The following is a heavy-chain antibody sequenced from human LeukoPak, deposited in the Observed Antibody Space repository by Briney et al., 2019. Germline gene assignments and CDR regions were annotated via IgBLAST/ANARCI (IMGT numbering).Heavy chain of an antibody. Sequence: ASVKVSCKASGYTFTSYGISWVRQAPGQGLEWMGWISAYNGNTNYAQNLQDRVTMTTDTSTTTAYMELRSLRSDDTAVYYCAKGRLYCSSTSCYDAFDIWGQGTMVTVSS. J-gene: IGHJ3*02. CDR2: ISAYNGNT. D-gene: IGHD2-2*01. CDR1: GYTFTSYG. V-gene: IGHV1-18*01. CDR3: AKGRLYCSSTSCYDAFDI.